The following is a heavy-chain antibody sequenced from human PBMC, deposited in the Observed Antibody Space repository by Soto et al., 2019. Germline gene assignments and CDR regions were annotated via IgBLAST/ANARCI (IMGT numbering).Heavy chain of an antibody. Sequence: ASVKVACKASGYTFTSYDMHWVRQAPGQRLEWMGWINAGNGNTKYSQKFQGRVTITRDTSASTAYMELSSLRSEDTAVYYCAIMDSSVYYRIDYWGQGTLVTVSS. J-gene: IGHJ4*02. D-gene: IGHD3-22*01. V-gene: IGHV1-3*01. CDR2: INAGNGNT. CDR1: GYTFTSYD. CDR3: AIMDSSVYYRIDY.